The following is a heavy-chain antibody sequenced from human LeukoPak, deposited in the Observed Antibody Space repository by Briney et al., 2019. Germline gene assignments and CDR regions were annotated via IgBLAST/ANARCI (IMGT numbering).Heavy chain of an antibody. D-gene: IGHD6-19*01. CDR2: ISSSSSYI. V-gene: IGHV3-21*01. J-gene: IGHJ4*02. Sequence: GGSLRLSCAASGFTFSSYSMNWVRQAPGKGLEWVSSISSSSSYIYYADSVKGRFTISRDNAKNSLYLQMNSLRAEDTAVYYCARARSGWRFDYWGQGTLVTVSS. CDR3: ARARSGWRFDY. CDR1: GFTFSSYS.